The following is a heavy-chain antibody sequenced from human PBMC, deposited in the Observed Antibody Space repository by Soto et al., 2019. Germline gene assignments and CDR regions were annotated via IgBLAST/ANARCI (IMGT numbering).Heavy chain of an antibody. CDR1: GYTFTSYA. V-gene: IGHV1-3*01. CDR2: INAGNGNT. D-gene: IGHD2-21*02. J-gene: IGHJ5*02. CDR3: ARDLTSYCGGDCYTEPNWFDP. Sequence: ASVKVSCKASGYTFTSYAMHWVRQAPGQRLEWMGWINAGNGNTKYSQKLQGRVTMTTDTSTSTAYMELRSLRSDDTAVYYCARDLTSYCGGDCYTEPNWFDPWGQGTLVTVSS.